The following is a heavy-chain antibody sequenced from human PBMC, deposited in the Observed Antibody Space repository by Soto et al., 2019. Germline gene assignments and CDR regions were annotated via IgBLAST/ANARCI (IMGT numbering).Heavy chain of an antibody. CDR3: VRDRRESNYFES. CDR2: IHQTGIT. CDR1: GASIIIVGYS. V-gene: IGHV4-30-2*01. J-gene: IGHJ4*02. Sequence: PSEPLSLTCSVSGASIIIVGYSWSWIRQPPGKGLEWIGYIHQTGITYYNPSLKSRVTISLDRSNNQFSLNLSSVTAADTAVYFCVRDRRESNYFESWGQGNLVTVSS.